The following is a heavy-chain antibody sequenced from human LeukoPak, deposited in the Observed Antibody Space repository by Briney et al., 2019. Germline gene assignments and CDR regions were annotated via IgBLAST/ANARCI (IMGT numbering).Heavy chain of an antibody. CDR2: MSSSDDGR. CDR3: AKAPVTSCRGAFCYPFDY. J-gene: IGHJ4*02. V-gene: IGHV3-23*01. D-gene: IGHD2-15*01. Sequence: GGSLRLSCATSGFSFSSYAMSWVRQAPGKGLEWVSAMSSSDDGRYYAASVRGRFTISRDTSRSTLYLQMSSLRAEDAAVYYCAKAPVTSCRGAFCYPFDYWGQGTLVTVSS. CDR1: GFSFSSYA.